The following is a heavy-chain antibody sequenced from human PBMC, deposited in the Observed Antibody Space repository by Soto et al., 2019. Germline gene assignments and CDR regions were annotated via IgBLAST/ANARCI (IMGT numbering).Heavy chain of an antibody. CDR2: VFPSLGST. D-gene: IGHD2-8*02. V-gene: IGHV1-69*11. Sequence: QVQLAQSGAELKKPGSSVKVSCKASGDTFGNYVIGGGRQAPGQGLEGMGNVFPSLGSTNYAQQPRDRLTISADESASIAYLDLSSLRSDDTAVYYCTTETIAPMATGGPARFWGQGTVVTVSS. J-gene: IGHJ4*02. CDR3: TTETIAPMATGGPARF. CDR1: GDTFGNYV.